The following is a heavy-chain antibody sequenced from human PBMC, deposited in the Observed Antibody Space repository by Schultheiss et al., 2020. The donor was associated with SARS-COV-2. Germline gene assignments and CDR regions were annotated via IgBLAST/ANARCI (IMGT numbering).Heavy chain of an antibody. CDR2: ISGSGGST. J-gene: IGHJ5*02. Sequence: GGSLRLSCAASGFTFSSYSMNWVRQAPGKGLEWVSGISGSGGSTYYADSVKGRFTISRDNSKNTLYLQMNSLRSDDTAVYYCARDNNIGATPIFYRRENWFDPWGQGTLVTVSS. CDR1: GFTFSSYS. D-gene: IGHD3-3*01. V-gene: IGHV3-23*01. CDR3: ARDNNIGATPIFYRRENWFDP.